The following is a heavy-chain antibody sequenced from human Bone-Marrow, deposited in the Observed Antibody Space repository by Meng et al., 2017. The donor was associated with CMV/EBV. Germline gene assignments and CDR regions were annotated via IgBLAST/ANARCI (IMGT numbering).Heavy chain of an antibody. V-gene: IGHV3-21*01. D-gene: IGHD1-26*01. Sequence: GESLKISCAASGFTVSSNYMSWVRQAPGKGLEWVSSISSSSSYIFYGVSVKGRFTISRDNARNSLYLQMNSLRSEDTAVYYCVGGSPRDAFDIWGHGTMVTVAS. CDR3: VGGSPRDAFDI. J-gene: IGHJ3*02. CDR2: ISSSSSYI. CDR1: GFTVSSNY.